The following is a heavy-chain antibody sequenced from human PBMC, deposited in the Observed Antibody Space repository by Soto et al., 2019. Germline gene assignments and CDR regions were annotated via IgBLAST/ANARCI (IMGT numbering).Heavy chain of an antibody. CDR3: ARHREEAAAVRIGMDV. CDR2: IYYSGST. V-gene: IGHV4-39*01. CDR1: GGSISSSSYY. Sequence: QLQLQESGPGLVKPSETLSLTCTVSGGSISSSSYYWGWIRQPPGKGLEWIGSIYYSGSTYYNPSLKSRVTISVDTSKNQFSLKLSSVTAADTAVYYCARHREEAAAVRIGMDVWGQGTTVTVSS. D-gene: IGHD6-13*01. J-gene: IGHJ6*02.